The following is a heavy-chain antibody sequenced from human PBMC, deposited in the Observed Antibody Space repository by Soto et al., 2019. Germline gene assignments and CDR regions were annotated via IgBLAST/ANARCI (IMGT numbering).Heavy chain of an antibody. D-gene: IGHD3-16*01. J-gene: IGHJ5*02. V-gene: IGHV1-8*01. Sequence: ASVKVSCKASGYTFTSYDINWVRQATGQGLEWMGWMNPNSGNTGYAQKFQGRVTMTRNTSISTAYMELSSLRSEDTAVYYCARGPRYMITLGGGWFDPWGQGTLVTVSS. CDR3: ARGPRYMITLGGGWFDP. CDR2: MNPNSGNT. CDR1: GYTFTSYD.